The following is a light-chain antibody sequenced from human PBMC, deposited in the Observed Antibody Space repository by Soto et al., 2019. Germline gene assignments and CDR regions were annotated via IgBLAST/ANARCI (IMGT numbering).Light chain of an antibody. CDR1: QSVSSSY. CDR2: DAS. CDR3: QQYDSSPYI. J-gene: IGKJ2*01. V-gene: IGKV3-20*01. Sequence: ETVLTQSPGTLSLSPGERATFSCRASQSVSSSYLAWYQQKPGQAPRLLIYDASSRAAGIPDRFSGSGSGTDFTLTISRLEPEDFAVYYCQQYDSSPYIFGQGTKLDIK.